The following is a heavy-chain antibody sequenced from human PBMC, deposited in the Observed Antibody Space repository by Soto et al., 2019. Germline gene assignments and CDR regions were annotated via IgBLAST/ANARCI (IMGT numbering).Heavy chain of an antibody. D-gene: IGHD1-26*01. V-gene: IGHV4-61*08. CDR2: IPYPGTT. CDR1: GDSVSSGGYY. CDR3: ARYYPGGLPKAA. Sequence: QVQLQESGPGLLKPSETLSLTCTVSGDSVSSGGYYWTWTRQPPGKGLEWIGFIPYPGTTHYNPSLKSRVTISVDTSNNQFSLKLTSVTAADTAIYYCARYYPGGLPKAAWGQGTLVTVSS. J-gene: IGHJ5*02.